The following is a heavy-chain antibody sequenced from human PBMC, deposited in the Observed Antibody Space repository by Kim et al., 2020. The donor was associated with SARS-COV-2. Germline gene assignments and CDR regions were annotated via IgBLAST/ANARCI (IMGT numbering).Heavy chain of an antibody. J-gene: IGHJ6*02. V-gene: IGHV3-53*01. CDR3: ARLGPVTANYYYGMDV. D-gene: IGHD2-21*02. Sequence: DAVRGRLTISRDNSRNTVYLQMNSPRAEDTAVYYCARLGPVTANYYYGMDVWGQGTTVTVSS.